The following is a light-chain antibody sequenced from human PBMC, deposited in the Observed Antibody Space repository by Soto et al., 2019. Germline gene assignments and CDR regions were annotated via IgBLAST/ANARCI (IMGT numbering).Light chain of an antibody. CDR3: QQYNNWPAIT. CDR1: QSVRSN. CDR2: GAS. J-gene: IGKJ5*01. V-gene: IGKV3D-15*01. Sequence: DIVLTQSPATLSLSPGETATLSSVPSQSVRSNLAWYQQKPGQAPRLLIYGASTRATGIPATFSGSGSGTQFTLTISSLQSEDFAVYYCQQYNNWPAITFGQGTRLEI.